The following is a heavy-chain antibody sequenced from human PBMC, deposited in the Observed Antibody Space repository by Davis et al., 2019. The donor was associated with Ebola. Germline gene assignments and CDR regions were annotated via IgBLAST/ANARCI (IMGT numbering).Heavy chain of an antibody. D-gene: IGHD2-15*01. CDR2: INPSGGST. J-gene: IGHJ5*02. CDR1: GFTFTNYY. CDR3: ARSVVGTGFDP. Sequence: ASVKVSCKASGFTFTNYYMDWVRQAPGQGLEWMGIINPSGGSTSYAQKFQGRVTMTRDTSTSTVYMELSSLRSEDTAVYYCARSVVGTGFDPWGQGTLVTVSS. V-gene: IGHV1-46*01.